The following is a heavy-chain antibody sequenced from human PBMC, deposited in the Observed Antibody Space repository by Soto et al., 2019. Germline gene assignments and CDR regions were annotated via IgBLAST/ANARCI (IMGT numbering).Heavy chain of an antibody. Sequence: SETLSLTCTVSGGSISSYYWSWIRQPPGKGLEWIGYIYYSGSTNYNPSLKSRVTISVDTSKNQFSLKLSSVTAADTAVYYCARDSGVTTVTTGEPWDYYYYYYMDVWGKGTTVTVSS. CDR1: GGSISSYY. CDR2: IYYSGST. CDR3: ARDSGVTTVTTGEPWDYYYYYYMDV. D-gene: IGHD4-17*01. V-gene: IGHV4-59*01. J-gene: IGHJ6*03.